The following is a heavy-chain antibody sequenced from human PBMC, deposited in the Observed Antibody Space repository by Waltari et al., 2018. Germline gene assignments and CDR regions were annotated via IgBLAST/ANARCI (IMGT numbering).Heavy chain of an antibody. J-gene: IGHJ4*02. CDR1: GFTFSNHA. Sequence: EVLLLESGGGLVQPGGSLRLSCAASGFTFSNHAMSWVRQAPGKGLEVVSVISYEGRTIYSADSVRDRFTISRDNSRNTLYLEMNSLRAEDTAVYYCARDWRRSLEFFDWLLFALDFWGQGTLVAVSS. V-gene: IGHV3-23*01. D-gene: IGHD3-3*02. CDR2: ISYEGRTI. CDR3: ARDWRRSLEFFDWLLFALDF.